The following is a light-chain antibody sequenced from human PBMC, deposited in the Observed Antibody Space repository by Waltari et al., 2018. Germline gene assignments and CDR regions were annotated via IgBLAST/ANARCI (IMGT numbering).Light chain of an antibody. CDR2: DVS. J-gene: IGLJ1*01. Sequence: QSALTPPASVSGSPGQSIAISCTGTSSAVGRYNFVSWSQQHPDKAPKLIIFDVSDRPSGVSNRFSGSKSGNTASLTISGLQAEDEADYYCSSYTISSNSFSVFGTGTKVTVL. V-gene: IGLV2-14*03. CDR1: SSAVGRYNF. CDR3: SSYTISSNSFSV.